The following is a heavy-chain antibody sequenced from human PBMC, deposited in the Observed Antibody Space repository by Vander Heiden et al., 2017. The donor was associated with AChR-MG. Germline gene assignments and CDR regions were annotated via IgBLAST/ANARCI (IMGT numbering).Heavy chain of an antibody. Sequence: QVQLVESGGGVVQPGRSLRLSCAASGFTLSSYGLHGVLQAPGEGLEGVAVIWYDGSNKYYADSVKGRFTISRDNSKSTLYLQMNSLRAEDTAVYYCARERIVVVPAAMMSYYGMDVWGQGTTVTVSS. J-gene: IGHJ6*02. D-gene: IGHD2-2*01. V-gene: IGHV3-33*01. CDR1: GFTLSSYG. CDR3: ARERIVVVPAAMMSYYGMDV. CDR2: IWYDGSNK.